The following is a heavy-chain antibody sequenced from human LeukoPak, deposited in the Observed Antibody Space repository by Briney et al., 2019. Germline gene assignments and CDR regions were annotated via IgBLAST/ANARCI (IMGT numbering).Heavy chain of an antibody. CDR2: IYTSGST. D-gene: IGHD4-17*01. CDR3: AREYDYGDYGGWFDP. Sequence: SETLSLTCAVYGGSFSGYYWSWIRQPAGKGLEWIGRIYTSGSTNYNPSLKSRVTISVDTSKNQFSLKLSSVTAADTAVYYCAREYDYGDYGGWFDPWGRGTLVTVSS. V-gene: IGHV4-4*07. J-gene: IGHJ5*02. CDR1: GGSFSGYY.